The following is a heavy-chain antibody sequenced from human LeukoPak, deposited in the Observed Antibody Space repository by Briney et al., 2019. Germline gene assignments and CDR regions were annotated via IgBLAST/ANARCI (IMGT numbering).Heavy chain of an antibody. Sequence: ASVKVSCKVSGYTLTELSMHWVRQAPGKGLGWMGGFDPEDGETIYAQKLQGRVTMTTDTSTSTAYMELRSLRSDDTAVYYCARAARYSGYDLGYRYWGQGTLVTVSS. D-gene: IGHD5-12*01. CDR3: ARAARYSGYDLGYRY. CDR2: FDPEDGET. J-gene: IGHJ4*02. CDR1: GYTLTELS. V-gene: IGHV1-24*01.